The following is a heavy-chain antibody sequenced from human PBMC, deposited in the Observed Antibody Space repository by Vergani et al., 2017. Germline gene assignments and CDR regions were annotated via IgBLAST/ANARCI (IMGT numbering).Heavy chain of an antibody. CDR3: ARYPDTAMVPFAFDI. J-gene: IGHJ3*02. CDR1: GGSISSSNW. CDR2: IYHSGST. V-gene: IGHV4-4*02. D-gene: IGHD5-18*01. Sequence: QVQLQESGPGLVKPSQTLSLTCTVSGGSISSSNWWSWVRQPPGKGLEWIGEIYHSGSTNYNPSLKSRVTISVDKSKNQFSLKLSSVTAADTSVYYCARYPDTAMVPFAFDIWGQGTMVTVSS.